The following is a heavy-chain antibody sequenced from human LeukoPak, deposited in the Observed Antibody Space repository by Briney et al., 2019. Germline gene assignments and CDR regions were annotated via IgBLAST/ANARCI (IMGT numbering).Heavy chain of an antibody. V-gene: IGHV4-34*01. CDR2: INHSGST. J-gene: IGHJ4*02. CDR1: GGSFSGYY. CDR3: ARVTGVAARLLDY. Sequence: SETLSLTCAVYGGSFSGYYWSWIRQPPGKGLEWIGEINHSGSTNYNPSLKSRVTISVDTSKNQFSLKLSSVTAADTAVYYCARVTGVAARLLDYWGQGTLVTVSS. D-gene: IGHD6-6*01.